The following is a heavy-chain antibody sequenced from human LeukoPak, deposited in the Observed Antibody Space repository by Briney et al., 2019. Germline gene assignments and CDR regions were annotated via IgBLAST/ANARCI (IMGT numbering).Heavy chain of an antibody. CDR3: AKKNLAAAGPNYFDY. CDR1: GFTFSTYS. V-gene: IGHV3-23*01. Sequence: PGGSLRLSCAASGFTFSTYSMNWVGQAPGKGVEGVSIISGDGATTDYADSVKGRFTISRDNSRNTLYLQMNSLRVEDTAVYYCAKKNLAAAGPNYFDYWGQGTLVTVSS. J-gene: IGHJ4*02. D-gene: IGHD6-13*01. CDR2: ISGDGATT.